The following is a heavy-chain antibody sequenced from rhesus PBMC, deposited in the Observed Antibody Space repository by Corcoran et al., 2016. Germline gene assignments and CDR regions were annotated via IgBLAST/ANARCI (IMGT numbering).Heavy chain of an antibody. D-gene: IGHD1-44*01. CDR3: AMGNSGFDV. CDR1: GYSISSNY. Sequence: QVQLQESGPGLVKPSETLSLTCAVSGYSISSNYWSWIRQPPGEAMEWIGYIYGSSGSSYFNPSLKRRVTISPATSKNQLSLKLSSVTAAYTAVYYCAMGNSGFDVWGPGVLVTVSS. J-gene: IGHJ5-1*01. V-gene: IGHV4-147*01. CDR2: IYGSSGSS.